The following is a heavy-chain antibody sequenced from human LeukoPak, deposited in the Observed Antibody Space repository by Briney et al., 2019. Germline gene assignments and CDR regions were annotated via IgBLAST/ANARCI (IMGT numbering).Heavy chain of an antibody. CDR1: GGSISSSSYY. CDR3: APQGYGGNSDAVDY. CDR2: IYYSGST. Sequence: SETLSLNCTVSGGSISSSSYYWGWIRQPPGKGLEWIGSIYYSGSTYYNPSLKSRVTISVDTSKNQFSLKLSSVTAADTAVYYCAPQGYGGNSDAVDYWGQGTLVTVSS. D-gene: IGHD4-23*01. V-gene: IGHV4-39*07. J-gene: IGHJ4*02.